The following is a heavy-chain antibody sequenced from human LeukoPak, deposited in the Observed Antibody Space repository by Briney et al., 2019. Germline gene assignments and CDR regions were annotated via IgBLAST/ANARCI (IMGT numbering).Heavy chain of an antibody. CDR3: ARTKSPSRQIIAAAGIFDY. V-gene: IGHV1-8*01. D-gene: IGHD6-13*01. J-gene: IGHJ4*02. CDR1: GYTFTSYD. CDR2: MNPNSGNT. Sequence: ASVKVSCKASGYTFTSYDINWVRQATGQGLEWMGWMNPNSGNTGYAQKFQGRVTITADKSTSTAYMELSSLRSEDTAVYYCARTKSPSRQIIAAAGIFDYWGQGTLVTVSS.